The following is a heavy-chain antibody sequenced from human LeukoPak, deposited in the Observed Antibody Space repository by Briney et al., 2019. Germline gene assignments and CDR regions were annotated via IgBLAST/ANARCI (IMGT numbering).Heavy chain of an antibody. D-gene: IGHD2-15*01. J-gene: IGHJ6*04. V-gene: IGHV1-18*04. CDR2: ISAYNGNT. Sequence: ASVKVSRKASGYTFTSYGISWVRQAPGQGLEWMGWISAYNGNTNYAQKLQGRVTMSTDTSTSTAYMELRSLRSDDTAVYYCARDGVVVAADYYYYGMDVWGKGTTVTVSS. CDR1: GYTFTSYG. CDR3: ARDGVVVAADYYYYGMDV.